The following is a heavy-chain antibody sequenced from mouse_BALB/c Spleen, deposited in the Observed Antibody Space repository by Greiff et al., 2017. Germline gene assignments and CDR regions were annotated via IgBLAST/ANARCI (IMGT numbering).Heavy chain of an antibody. D-gene: IGHD4-1*01. J-gene: IGHJ4*01. CDR2: IYPGSGST. CDR1: GYTFTSYW. CDR3: TIPLRLGYYAMDY. Sequence: LQQPGSELVRPGASVKLSCKASGYTFTSYWMHWVKQRHGQGLEWIGNIYPGSGSTNYDEKFKSKGTLTVDTSSSTAYMHLSSLTSEDSAVYYCTIPLRLGYYAMDYWGQGTSVTVSS. V-gene: IGHV1S22*01.